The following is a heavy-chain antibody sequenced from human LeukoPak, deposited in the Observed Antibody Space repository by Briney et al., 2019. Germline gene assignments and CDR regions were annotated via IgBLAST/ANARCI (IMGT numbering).Heavy chain of an antibody. CDR1: GCIFTSYW. CDR3: ARHPYCGDDCPHAFDI. CDR2: IYPGDSDT. D-gene: IGHD2-21*02. Sequence: GAALQISCKGSGCIFTSYWIGWVRQLPGKGLEGRGIIYPGDSDTRYSPSFQWQVTISADKSISTSYLQWSRLEASDTAMYYCARHPYCGDDCPHAFDIWGQGTMVTVSS. V-gene: IGHV5-51*01. J-gene: IGHJ3*02.